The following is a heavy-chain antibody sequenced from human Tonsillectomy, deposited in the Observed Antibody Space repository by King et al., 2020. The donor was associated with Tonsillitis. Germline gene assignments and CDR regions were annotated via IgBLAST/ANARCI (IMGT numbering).Heavy chain of an antibody. CDR2: LNSDWSST. D-gene: IGHD4-17*01. V-gene: IGHV3-74*01. J-gene: IGHJ3*02. CDR3: ASLTTVTTGDAFDI. CDR1: GFTFSSYW. Sequence: VQLVESGGGLVQPGGSLRLSCAASGFTFSSYWMHWVRQAPGKGLVWVSLLNSDWSSTRYAASVKGRLTISRDNAKNTLNLQMNSLRAEDTAVYYCASLTTVTTGDAFDIWGQGTMVTVSS.